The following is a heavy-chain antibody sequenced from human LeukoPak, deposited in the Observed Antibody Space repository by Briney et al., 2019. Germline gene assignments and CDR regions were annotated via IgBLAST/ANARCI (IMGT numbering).Heavy chain of an antibody. CDR2: INPNSGGT. V-gene: IGHV1-2*02. Sequence: GASVKVSCKASGYTFTGYYMHWVRQAPGQGLEWMGWINPNSGGTNYAQKFQGRVTMTRDTSISTAYMELSRLRSDDTAVYYCARGWGYDSSGYYHDYWGQGTLVTVSS. CDR1: GYTFTGYY. J-gene: IGHJ4*02. D-gene: IGHD3-22*01. CDR3: ARGWGYDSSGYYHDY.